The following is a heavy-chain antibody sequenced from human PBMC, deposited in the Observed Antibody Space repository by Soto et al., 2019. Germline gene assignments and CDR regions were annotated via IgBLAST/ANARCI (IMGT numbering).Heavy chain of an antibody. V-gene: IGHV2-5*02. J-gene: IGHJ5*02. D-gene: IGHD3-3*01. CDR3: AHRATMTIFGLIIDNGIWFDP. CDR1: GFSLSTCGAA. Sequence: QINLIESGPPLVKPTQTLTLTCTFSGFSLSTCGAAVGWVRQPPGRALEWLALIYWDGDKRYNASLGNRLTITKDTSMNQVVLTLTNVDPADTATYYCAHRATMTIFGLIIDNGIWFDPWGQGTRVIVSS. CDR2: IYWDGDK.